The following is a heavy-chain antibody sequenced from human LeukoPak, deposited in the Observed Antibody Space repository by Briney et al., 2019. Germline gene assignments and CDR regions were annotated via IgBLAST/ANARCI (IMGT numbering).Heavy chain of an antibody. CDR2: IKSETVGGTA. V-gene: IGHV3-15*01. D-gene: IGHD4-17*01. Sequence: GGSLRLSCVASGFTFKNALMIWVRQAPGKGLEWVGLIKSETVGGTADYAAPVKGRFTISRDDSRNTLFLQMTSLNTEDTAIYYCTTRTTVTTMGTDYWGLGTLVTVSS. J-gene: IGHJ4*02. CDR3: TTRTTVTTMGTDY. CDR1: GFTFKNAL.